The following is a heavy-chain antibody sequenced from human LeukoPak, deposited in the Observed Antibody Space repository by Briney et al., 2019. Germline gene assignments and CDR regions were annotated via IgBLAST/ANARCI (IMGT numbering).Heavy chain of an antibody. CDR2: INHSGST. J-gene: IGHJ4*02. CDR3: VRGTVERYSNYGD. D-gene: IGHD4-11*01. Sequence: SETLSLTCAVYGGSFSGYYWNWIRQPPGKGLEWIGEINHSGSTNYNPSLKSRVTISVDTSKNQFSLKLSSVTAADTAVYDCVRGTVERYSNYGDWGQGTLVTVSS. CDR1: GGSFSGYY. V-gene: IGHV4-34*01.